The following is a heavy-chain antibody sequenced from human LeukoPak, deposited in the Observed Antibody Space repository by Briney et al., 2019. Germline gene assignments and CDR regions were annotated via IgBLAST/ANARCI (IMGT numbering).Heavy chain of an antibody. D-gene: IGHD5-18*01. Sequence: GGSLRLACAASGFRFSSYAMSWVRQAPGKGLEWVSAISGSGASTYYADSVKGRFTISGDNSKNTLYLQMNSLRVEDSAVYYCAKGGRGFSYGSLDYWGQGTLVTVSS. J-gene: IGHJ4*02. V-gene: IGHV3-23*01. CDR1: GFRFSSYA. CDR3: AKGGRGFSYGSLDY. CDR2: ISGSGAST.